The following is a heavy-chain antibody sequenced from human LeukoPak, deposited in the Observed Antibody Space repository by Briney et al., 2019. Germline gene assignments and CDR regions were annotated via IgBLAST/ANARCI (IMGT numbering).Heavy chain of an antibody. CDR1: GYNFTTYW. CDR3: ARRAYYYYAMDV. V-gene: IGHV5-51*01. CDR2: IYPGDSDT. J-gene: IGHJ6*02. Sequence: ESLKISCKTSGYNFTTYWIGWVRQMPGNGLEWMGIIYPGDSDTRYSPSFQGQVTISADKSISTAYLQWSSLKASDTAIYYCARRAYYYYAMDVWGQGTTVTVSS.